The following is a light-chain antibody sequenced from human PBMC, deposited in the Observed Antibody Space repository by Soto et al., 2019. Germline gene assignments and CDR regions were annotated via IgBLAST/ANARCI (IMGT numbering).Light chain of an antibody. V-gene: IGKV1-5*03. J-gene: IGKJ1*01. CDR3: QQYNSYSET. Sequence: DIKMSQSPSTLSASVGDRVTITCRASQSISSWLAWYQQKPGKAPKLLIYKASSLESGVPSRFSGSGSGTEFTLTISSLQPDDFATYYCQQYNSYSETFGQGSMVDVK. CDR1: QSISSW. CDR2: KAS.